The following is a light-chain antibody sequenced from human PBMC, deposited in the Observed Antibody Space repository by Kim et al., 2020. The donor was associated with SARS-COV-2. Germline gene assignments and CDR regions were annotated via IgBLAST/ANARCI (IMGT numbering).Light chain of an antibody. CDR2: GAS. CDR1: QSVSSTY. Sequence: EIVLTQSPGTLSLSPGERATLSCRASQSVSSTYFAWYQQKPGQAPRLLMYGASSRATGIPDRFSGSGSGTDFTLTISRLEPEDFAVYYCQQYGSPPNTFGKGTKVDIK. CDR3: QQYGSPPNT. J-gene: IGKJ1*01. V-gene: IGKV3-20*01.